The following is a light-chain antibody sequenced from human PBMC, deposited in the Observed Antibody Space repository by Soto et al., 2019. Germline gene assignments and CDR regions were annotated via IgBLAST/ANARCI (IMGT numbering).Light chain of an antibody. J-gene: IGLJ2*01. V-gene: IGLV1-44*01. CDR2: SNN. Sequence: QSVLTQPPSASGTPGQRVTISCSGSSSNIGSNTVNWYQQLPGTAPKLLIYSNNQPPSGVPDRFSGSTSGTSASLAISGLQSEDEADYYCAAWDDSLNGVVFGGGTKLTVL. CDR3: AAWDDSLNGVV. CDR1: SSNIGSNT.